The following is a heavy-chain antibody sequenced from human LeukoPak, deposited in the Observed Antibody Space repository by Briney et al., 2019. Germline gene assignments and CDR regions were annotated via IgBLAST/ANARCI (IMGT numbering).Heavy chain of an antibody. CDR1: GYTFTSYG. D-gene: IGHD5-18*01. CDR3: ARELDRAIDYYGMEV. V-gene: IGHV1-18*01. Sequence: GASVKVSCKASGYTFTSYGISWVRQAPGQGLEWMGWISANNGNTNYAQKLQGRVTMTTDTSTSTAYMEVRSLRSDDTAVYYCARELDRAIDYYGMEVWGQGTTVTVSS. CDR2: ISANNGNT. J-gene: IGHJ6*02.